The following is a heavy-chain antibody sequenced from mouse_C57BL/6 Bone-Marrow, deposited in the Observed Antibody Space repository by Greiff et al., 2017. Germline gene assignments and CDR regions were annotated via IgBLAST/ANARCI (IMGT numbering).Heavy chain of an antibody. CDR1: GYTFTDYY. D-gene: IGHD1-1*01. J-gene: IGHJ3*01. CDR3: ARRVYYYGSSHAWLDY. V-gene: IGHV1-19*01. CDR2: INPESGGT. Sequence: EVQLQQSGPVLVKPGASVKMSCKASGYTFTDYYMNWVQQSPGKSLEWIGVINPESGGTSYNQKFKGKATLTADNSSRTAYMELNSLPSEDSAVYNCARRVYYYGSSHAWLDYWGQGTTRTVSA.